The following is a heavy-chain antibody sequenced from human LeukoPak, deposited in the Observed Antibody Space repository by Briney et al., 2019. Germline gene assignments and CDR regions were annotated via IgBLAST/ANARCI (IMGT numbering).Heavy chain of an antibody. CDR2: IYYSGST. V-gene: IGHV4-59*01. CDR1: GGSISSYY. Sequence: SETLSLTCTVSGGSISSYYWSWIRQPPGKGLEWIGCIYYSGSTNYNPSLKSRVTISVDTSKNQFSLKLSSVTAADTAVYYCARDRGRSGWYLTWFDYWGQGTLVTVSS. J-gene: IGHJ4*02. CDR3: ARDRGRSGWYLTWFDY. D-gene: IGHD6-19*01.